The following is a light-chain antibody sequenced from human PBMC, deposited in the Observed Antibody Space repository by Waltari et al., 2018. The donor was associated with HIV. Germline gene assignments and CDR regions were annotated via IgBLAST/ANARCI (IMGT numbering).Light chain of an antibody. V-gene: IGLV3-10*01. Sequence: SHELTQPPSVSVSPGQAARITCSGDALPSRYVYWYQQKSGQAPVLVIQEGSRRPSGIPERISGSTTGTMATLTISGAQVEDEADYYCFSTNSGGNQGLFGGGTKLIVL. CDR1: ALPSRY. CDR2: EGS. CDR3: FSTNSGGNQGL. J-gene: IGLJ2*01.